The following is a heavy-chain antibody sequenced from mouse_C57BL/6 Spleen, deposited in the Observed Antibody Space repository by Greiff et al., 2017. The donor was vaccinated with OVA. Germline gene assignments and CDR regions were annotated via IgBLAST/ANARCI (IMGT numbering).Heavy chain of an antibody. CDR1: GFSLTSYG. V-gene: IGHV2-2*01. Sequence: QVQLKESGPGLVQPSQSLSITCTVSGFSLTSYGVHWVRPSPGKGLEWLGVIWSGGSTDYNAAFISRLSISKDNSKSQVFFKMNSLQADDTAIYYCARRDDGYPFAYWGQGTLVTVSA. J-gene: IGHJ3*01. D-gene: IGHD2-3*01. CDR3: ARRDDGYPFAY. CDR2: IWSGGST.